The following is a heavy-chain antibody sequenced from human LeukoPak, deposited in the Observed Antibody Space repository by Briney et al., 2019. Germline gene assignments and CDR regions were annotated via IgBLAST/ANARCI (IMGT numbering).Heavy chain of an antibody. D-gene: IGHD3-10*01. CDR1: GFRFSSYS. V-gene: IGHV3-48*04. CDR3: AIPPLSGTGSSRPLAEMDV. J-gene: IGHJ6*02. CDR2: ISHTGSTM. Sequence: GGSLRLSCAASGFRFSSYSMNWVRQAPGKGLEWVSYISHTGSTMSYADSVKGRFTISRDNARNSLHLQMNSLRAEDTAVYYCAIPPLSGTGSSRPLAEMDVWGQGTTVTVSS.